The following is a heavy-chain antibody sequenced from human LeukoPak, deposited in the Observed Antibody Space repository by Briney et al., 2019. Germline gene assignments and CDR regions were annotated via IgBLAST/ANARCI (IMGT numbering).Heavy chain of an antibody. J-gene: IGHJ4*02. V-gene: IGHV3-30*02. CDR1: GFTFSSYA. CDR2: IRYDGSDK. CDR3: AKSPYRGGSSWTEFDY. D-gene: IGHD6-13*01. Sequence: PGGSLRLSCAASGFTFSSYAMSWVRQAPGKGLEWVAFIRYDGSDKYYAEFVKGRFTISRDSSKNTVYLQMNSLRDEDTAVYYCAKSPYRGGSSWTEFDYWGQGTLVTVSS.